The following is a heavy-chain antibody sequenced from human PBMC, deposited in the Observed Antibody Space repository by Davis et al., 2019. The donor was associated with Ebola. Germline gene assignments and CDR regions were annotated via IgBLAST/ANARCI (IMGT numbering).Heavy chain of an antibody. CDR3: ARGNTHYGDYVGDWFDP. CDR1: GGTFSSYA. Sequence: SVKVSCNASGGTFSSYAISWVRQAPGQGLEWMGGIIPIFGTANYAQKFQGRVTITADESTSTAYLELSSLRSEDTAVYYCARGNTHYGDYVGDWFDPWGQGTLVTVSS. V-gene: IGHV1-69*13. J-gene: IGHJ5*02. D-gene: IGHD4-17*01. CDR2: IIPIFGTA.